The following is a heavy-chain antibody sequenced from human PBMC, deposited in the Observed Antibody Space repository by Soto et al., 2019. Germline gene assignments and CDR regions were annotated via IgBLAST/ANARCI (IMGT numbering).Heavy chain of an antibody. CDR1: GFTFSNHG. Sequence: QVQLVESGGGVVQPGWPLRLSCAASGFTFSNHGMHWVRQAPGKGLEWVAVIVMDGSQQHYADSLKGRFTISRDNSKNTLYLQMNSLRAEDAGVYYCARDDEYDDNGVDYWGQGTLVSVSS. J-gene: IGHJ4*02. D-gene: IGHD3-16*01. CDR3: ARDDEYDDNGVDY. CDR2: IVMDGSQQ. V-gene: IGHV3-33*05.